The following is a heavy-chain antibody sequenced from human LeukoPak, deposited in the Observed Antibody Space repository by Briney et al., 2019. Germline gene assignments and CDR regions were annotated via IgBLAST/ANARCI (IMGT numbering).Heavy chain of an antibody. CDR3: ARGGYVDY. CDR1: GGSFSGYY. V-gene: IGHV4-34*01. Sequence: SETLSLTCAVYGGSFSGYYWSWIRQPPGKGLEWIGEINHSGSTNYNSSLKSRVTISVDTSMNQFSLKLCSVTAADTAVYYCARGGYVDYWGQGTLVTVSS. J-gene: IGHJ4*02. CDR2: INHSGST.